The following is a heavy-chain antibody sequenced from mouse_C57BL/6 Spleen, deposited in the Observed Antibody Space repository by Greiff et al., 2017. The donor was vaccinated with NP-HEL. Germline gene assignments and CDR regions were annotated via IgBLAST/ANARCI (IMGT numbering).Heavy chain of an antibody. CDR2: IYPGNSDT. CDR3: TRPYDYDGYYFDY. D-gene: IGHD2-4*01. CDR1: GYTFTSYW. Sequence: VQLKQSGTVLARPGASVKMSCKTSGYTFTSYWMHWVKQRPGQGLEWIGAIYPGNSDTSYNQKFKGKAKLTAVTSASTAYMELSSLTNEDSAVYYCTRPYDYDGYYFDYWGQGTTLTVSS. J-gene: IGHJ2*01. V-gene: IGHV1-5*01.